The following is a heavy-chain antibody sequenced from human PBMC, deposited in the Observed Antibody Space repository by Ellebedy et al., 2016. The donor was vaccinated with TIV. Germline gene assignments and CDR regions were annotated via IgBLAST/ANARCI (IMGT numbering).Heavy chain of an antibody. CDR3: ARARVNRDIAYGNWFDP. D-gene: IGHD2-15*01. Sequence: LRLSXTVSGDSISSGDHYWSWIRQYPGQGLEWIGNIYYSGSTYYNPSLKSRLTISVDTSKSQFSLRLSSVTAADTALYYCARARVNRDIAYGNWFDPWGQGTLVTVSS. CDR1: GDSISSGDHY. J-gene: IGHJ5*02. V-gene: IGHV4-31*03. CDR2: IYYSGST.